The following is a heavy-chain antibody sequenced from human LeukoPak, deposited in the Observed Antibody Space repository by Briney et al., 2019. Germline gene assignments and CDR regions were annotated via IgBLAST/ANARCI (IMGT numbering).Heavy chain of an antibody. V-gene: IGHV3-30*03. Sequence: GGSLRLSCAASGFTFSSYGMHWVRQAPGKGLEWVAVISYDGSNKYYADSVKGRFTISRDNSKNTLYLQMNSLRAEDTAVYYCAREFSLLRYFDWLPYGYYFDYWGQGTLVTVSS. CDR1: GFTFSSYG. CDR3: AREFSLLRYFDWLPYGYYFDY. D-gene: IGHD3-9*01. CDR2: ISYDGSNK. J-gene: IGHJ4*02.